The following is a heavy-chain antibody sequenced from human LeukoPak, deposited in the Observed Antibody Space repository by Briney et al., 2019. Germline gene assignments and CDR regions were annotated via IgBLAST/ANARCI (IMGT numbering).Heavy chain of an antibody. V-gene: IGHV1-69*05. Sequence: SVKVSCKASGGTFSSYAISWVRHPPGQGLEWMGVSIPIFGTANYAQKFQGRVAITTDESTSTAYMELSSLRSEDTAVYYCARDDGYYGSGRYYYYMDVWGKGTTVTVS. CDR2: SIPIFGTA. CDR1: GGTFSSYA. CDR3: ARDDGYYGSGRYYYYMDV. D-gene: IGHD3-10*01. J-gene: IGHJ6*03.